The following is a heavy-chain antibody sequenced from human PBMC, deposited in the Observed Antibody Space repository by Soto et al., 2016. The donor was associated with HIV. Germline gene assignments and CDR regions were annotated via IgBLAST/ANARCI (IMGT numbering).Heavy chain of an antibody. V-gene: IGHV4-34*01. CDR3: AEGGYGGPRYYYGMDV. D-gene: IGHD4-17*01. CDR2: INQSAST. CDR1: GGSFSGYY. J-gene: IGHJ6*02. Sequence: QVQLQQWGAGLLKPSETLSLTCAVYGGSFSGYYWSWIRQPPGKGLEWIGEINQSASTNYNPSLKSRVTISVDTSKKQFSLKLNSVTAADTAMYYCAEGGYGGPRYYYGMDVWGQGTTVTVSS.